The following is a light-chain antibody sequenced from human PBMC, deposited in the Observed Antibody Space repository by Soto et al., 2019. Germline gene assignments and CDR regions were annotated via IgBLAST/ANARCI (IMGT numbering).Light chain of an antibody. Sequence: IVMTQSPATVSVYPGESTSLSCRASRTIGTNLGWYQQKPGQAPRLLISKTSNRATGVPARFSGSGSGTEFTLTITSLQSEDIAVYYCQQYADWPLTFGGGTKVDIK. CDR3: QQYADWPLT. CDR2: KTS. J-gene: IGKJ4*01. CDR1: RTIGTN. V-gene: IGKV3-15*01.